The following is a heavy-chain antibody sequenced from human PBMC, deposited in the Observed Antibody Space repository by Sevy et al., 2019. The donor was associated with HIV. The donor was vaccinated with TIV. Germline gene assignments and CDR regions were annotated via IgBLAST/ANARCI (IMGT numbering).Heavy chain of an antibody. V-gene: IGHV3-23*01. CDR3: AKEWTLLSDWYGEFDY. J-gene: IGHJ4*02. CDR2: ISNSGANT. D-gene: IGHD6-19*01. Sequence: GGSLRLSCAASGFTFNTYAMSWVRQAPGKGLEWVSGISNSGANTYYADSVRGRFTVSRDNSKNTVYLQLNSLRAEDTAIYYCAKEWTLLSDWYGEFDYWGQGTLATVSS. CDR1: GFTFNTYA.